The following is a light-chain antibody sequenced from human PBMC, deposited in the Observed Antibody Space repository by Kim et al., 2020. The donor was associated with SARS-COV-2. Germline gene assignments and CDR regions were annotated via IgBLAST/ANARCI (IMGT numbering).Light chain of an antibody. CDR3: QQSDILKT. Sequence: IVLTQSPGTLSLSPGERATLSCRASQNVRNNYLAWYQQKPGQPPRLLISATSSRATGIPARFSGSGSGTDFTLTISGLEPEDFAVYYCQQSDILKTFGQGTKVDIK. CDR1: QNVRNNY. V-gene: IGKV3-20*01. J-gene: IGKJ1*01. CDR2: ATS.